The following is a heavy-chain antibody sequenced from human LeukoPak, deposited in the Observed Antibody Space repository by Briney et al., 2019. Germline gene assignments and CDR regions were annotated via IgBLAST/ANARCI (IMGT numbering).Heavy chain of an antibody. CDR2: ISSGGGST. CDR3: AECQLSPRRFDY. Sequence: GGSLRLSCAASGFTFSSYAMSWVRQAPGKGLEWVSTISSGGGSTYYADSVKGRFTISRDNSKNTLYLQMNSLRAEDTAVYYCAECQLSPRRFDYWGQGTLVTVSS. CDR1: GFTFSSYA. D-gene: IGHD2-2*01. J-gene: IGHJ4*02. V-gene: IGHV3-23*01.